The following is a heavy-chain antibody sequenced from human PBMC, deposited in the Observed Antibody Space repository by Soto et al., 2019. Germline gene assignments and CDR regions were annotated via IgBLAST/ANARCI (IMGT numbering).Heavy chain of an antibody. CDR1: GFTFSSYG. V-gene: IGHV3-33*01. D-gene: IGHD6-13*01. CDR3: ARELLPGIAAAGGFDY. J-gene: IGHJ4*02. Sequence: LGGSLRLSCAASGFTFSSYGMHWVRQAPGKGLEWVAVIWYDGSNKYYADSVKGRFTISRDNSKNTLYLQMNSLRAEDTAVYYCARELLPGIAAAGGFDYWGQGTLVTVSS. CDR2: IWYDGSNK.